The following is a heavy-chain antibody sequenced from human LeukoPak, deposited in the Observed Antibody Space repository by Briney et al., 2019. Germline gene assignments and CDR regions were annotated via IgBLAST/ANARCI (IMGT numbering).Heavy chain of an antibody. D-gene: IGHD5-12*01. CDR1: GYTFSSYT. CDR3: VRQYSGYESLYFDS. Sequence: VASVKVSCKASGYTFSSYTLSWLRQAPGQGLEWMGWINTYTGTPTYAQGFTGRFVFSLDSSVSTAYLQINSLKAEDIAVYYCVRQYSGYESLYFDSWGQGTLVTVSS. CDR2: INTYTGTP. J-gene: IGHJ4*02. V-gene: IGHV7-4-1*02.